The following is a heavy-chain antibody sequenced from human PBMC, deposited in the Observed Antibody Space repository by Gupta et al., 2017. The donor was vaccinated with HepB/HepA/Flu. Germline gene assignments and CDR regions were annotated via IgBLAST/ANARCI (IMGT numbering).Heavy chain of an antibody. D-gene: IGHD5-12*01. V-gene: IGHV3-23*01. CDR2: ISGGGGST. CDR1: GFTFSSYA. J-gene: IGHJ4*02. CDR3: AKVAGAPSGYDFEPFDY. Sequence: EVQLLESGGGLVQPGGSLRLSCAASGFTFSSYAMSWVRQAPGKGLEWVSAISGGGGSTYYGDSVKGRITISRDNSKNTLYLQMNSLRAEEPAVYYCAKVAGAPSGYDFEPFDYWGQGTLVTVSS.